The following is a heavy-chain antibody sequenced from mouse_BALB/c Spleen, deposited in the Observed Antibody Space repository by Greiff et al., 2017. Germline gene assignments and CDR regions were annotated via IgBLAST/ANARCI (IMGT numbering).Heavy chain of an antibody. CDR1: GFTFSSYA. CDR3: ARGMVTTRPYYAMDY. V-gene: IGHV5-9-4*01. Sequence: DVKLVESGGGLVKPGGSLKLSCAASGFTFSSYAMSWVRQSPEKRLEWVAEISSGGSYTYYPDTVTGRFTISRDNAKNTLYLEMSSLRSEDTAMYYCARGMVTTRPYYAMDYWGQGTSVTVSS. CDR2: ISSGGSYT. J-gene: IGHJ4*01. D-gene: IGHD2-1*01.